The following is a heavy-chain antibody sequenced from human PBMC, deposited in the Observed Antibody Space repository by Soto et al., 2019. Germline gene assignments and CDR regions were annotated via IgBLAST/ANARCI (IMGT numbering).Heavy chain of an antibody. J-gene: IGHJ4*02. CDR3: AKDRAAADPYYFDY. Sequence: ALSLSGAASGFTFDDYAMPWVLQAPGKGLEWVSGISWNSGSIGYADSVKGRFTISRDNAKNSLYLQMNSLRAEDTALYYCAKDRAAADPYYFDYWGQGTLVTVSS. V-gene: IGHV3-9*01. CDR2: ISWNSGSI. D-gene: IGHD6-13*01. CDR1: GFTFDDYA.